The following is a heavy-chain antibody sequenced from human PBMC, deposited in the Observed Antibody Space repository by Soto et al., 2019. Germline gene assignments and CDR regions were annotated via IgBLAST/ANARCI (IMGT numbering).Heavy chain of an antibody. CDR3: ARAWVVVTAPDY. J-gene: IGHJ4*02. CDR2: INAGNGNT. Sequence: GASVKASCKASGITSTTYAIHWVRQAPGQGLEWMGWINAGNGNTKYSQKFQGRVTITRDTSASTAYMELSSLRSEDTAVYYCARAWVVVTAPDYWGQGTLVTVSS. CDR1: GITSTTYA. D-gene: IGHD2-21*02. V-gene: IGHV1-3*01.